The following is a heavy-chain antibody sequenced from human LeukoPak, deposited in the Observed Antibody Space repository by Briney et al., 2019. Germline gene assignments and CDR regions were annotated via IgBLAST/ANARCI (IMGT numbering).Heavy chain of an antibody. Sequence: ASVKVSCKASGYTFTSYDINWVRQATGQGLEWMGWMNPNSGNTGYAQKFQGRVTMTRNTSISTAYMELSSLRSEDTAAYYCARASVLLWFGDPIYYYGMDVWGQGTTVTVSS. J-gene: IGHJ6*02. CDR3: ARASVLLWFGDPIYYYGMDV. CDR2: MNPNSGNT. V-gene: IGHV1-8*01. CDR1: GYTFTSYD. D-gene: IGHD3-10*01.